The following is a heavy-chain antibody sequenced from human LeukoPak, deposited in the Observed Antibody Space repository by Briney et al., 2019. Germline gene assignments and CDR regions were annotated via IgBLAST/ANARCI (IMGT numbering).Heavy chain of an antibody. CDR2: IIPIFGTA. J-gene: IGHJ4*02. D-gene: IGHD2-21*02. CDR3: ASSHCGGDCYWVY. CDR1: GGTFSSYA. Sequence: GASVKVSCKASGGTFSSYAISWVRQAPGQGLEWMGGIIPIFGTANYAQKFQGRATITTDESTSTAYMELSSLRSEDTAVYYCASSHCGGDCYWVYWGQGTLVTVSS. V-gene: IGHV1-69*05.